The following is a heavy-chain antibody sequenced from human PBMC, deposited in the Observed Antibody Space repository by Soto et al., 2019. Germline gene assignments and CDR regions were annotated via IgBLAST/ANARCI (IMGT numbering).Heavy chain of an antibody. V-gene: IGHV4-34*01. CDR1: GGSFSGYY. CDR2: INHSGST. J-gene: IGHJ5*01. D-gene: IGHD2-8*01. CDR3: ARLIGNSWLDS. Sequence: ETLSLTCAVYGGSFSGYYWSWIRQPPGKGLEWIGEINHSGSTNYNPSLKSRVTISIDTSKNQFSLKLSSVTAADTAVYYCARLIGNSWLDSWGQGILVTVSS.